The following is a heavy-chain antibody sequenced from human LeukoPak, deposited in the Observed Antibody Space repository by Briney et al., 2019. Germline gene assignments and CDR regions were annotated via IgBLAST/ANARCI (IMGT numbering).Heavy chain of an antibody. CDR1: GGSFSSYY. CDR3: ARLEYCSGGSCYGDY. D-gene: IGHD2-15*01. CDR2: IYSSGKT. J-gene: IGHJ4*02. Sequence: PSEALSLTCTVSGGSFSSYYWSWIRQPAGKGLEWIGRIYSSGKTNYNPSLKSRVTMSVDTSNNQFSLKLSSVTAADTAVYYCARLEYCSGGSCYGDYWGQGILVTVSS. V-gene: IGHV4-4*07.